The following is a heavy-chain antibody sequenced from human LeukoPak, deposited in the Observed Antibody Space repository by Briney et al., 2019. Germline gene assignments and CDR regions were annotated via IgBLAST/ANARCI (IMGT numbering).Heavy chain of an antibody. CDR2: MNPNSGNT. J-gene: IGHJ3*02. D-gene: IGHD3-10*01. Sequence: ASVKVSCKASGYTFTSYDINWVRQAPGQGLEWMGWMNPNSGNTGYAQKFQGRVTMTRNTSISTAYMELSSLRSEDTAVYYCARGQSWFGELLAFDIWGQGTMVTVSS. CDR1: GYTFTSYD. CDR3: ARGQSWFGELLAFDI. V-gene: IGHV1-8*01.